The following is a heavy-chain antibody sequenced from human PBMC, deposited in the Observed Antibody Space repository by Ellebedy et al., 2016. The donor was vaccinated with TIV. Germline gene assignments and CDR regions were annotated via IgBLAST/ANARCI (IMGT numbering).Heavy chain of an antibody. CDR2: IDKSGRST. D-gene: IGHD6-13*01. Sequence: GESLKISCAASGFAFSSYAMSWVRQAPGKGLEWVSTIDKSGRSTYYADSVKGRFTSSRDNSKNTLYLQVNSLTAEDTAVYYCAKLGGVLSWYADYWGLGTLVTVSP. J-gene: IGHJ4*02. CDR3: AKLGGVLSWYADY. CDR1: GFAFSSYA. V-gene: IGHV3-23*05.